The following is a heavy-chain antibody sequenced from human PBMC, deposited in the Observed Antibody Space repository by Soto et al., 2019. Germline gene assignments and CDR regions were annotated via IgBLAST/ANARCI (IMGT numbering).Heavy chain of an antibody. Sequence: GGSLRLSCAASGFTFSSYGMHWVRQAPGKGLEWVAVISYDGSNKYYADSVKGRFTISRDNSKNTLYLQMNSLRAEDTAVYYCAKVNRRGDYGVIDVDYWGQGTLVTVSS. D-gene: IGHD4-17*01. V-gene: IGHV3-30*18. CDR3: AKVNRRGDYGVIDVDY. J-gene: IGHJ4*02. CDR1: GFTFSSYG. CDR2: ISYDGSNK.